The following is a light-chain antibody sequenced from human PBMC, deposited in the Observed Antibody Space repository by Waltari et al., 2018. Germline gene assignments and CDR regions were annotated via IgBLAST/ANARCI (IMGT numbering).Light chain of an antibody. V-gene: IGKV3-15*01. Sequence: EIVMTQSPATLSVSPGERTTLSCRASQSVSRNLAWYQQKPGQAPRLLIHGSSTRATGIPARFRGSGSGTEFTLSISSLQSEDIAVYYCQQYSDWPYTFGQGTKLEIK. CDR1: QSVSRN. CDR2: GSS. J-gene: IGKJ2*01. CDR3: QQYSDWPYT.